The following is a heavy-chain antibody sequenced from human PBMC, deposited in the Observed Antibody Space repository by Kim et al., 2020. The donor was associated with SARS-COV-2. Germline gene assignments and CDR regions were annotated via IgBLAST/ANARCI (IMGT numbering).Heavy chain of an antibody. J-gene: IGHJ3*02. CDR2: ISAYNGNT. CDR3: ARDPTVVTLDAFDI. V-gene: IGHV1-18*04. CDR1: GYTFTSYG. D-gene: IGHD2-21*02. Sequence: ASVKVSCKASGYTFTSYGISWVRQAPGQGLEWMGWISAYNGNTNYAQKLQGRVTMTTDTSTSTAYMELRSLRSDDTAVYYCARDPTVVTLDAFDIWGQGTMVTVSS.